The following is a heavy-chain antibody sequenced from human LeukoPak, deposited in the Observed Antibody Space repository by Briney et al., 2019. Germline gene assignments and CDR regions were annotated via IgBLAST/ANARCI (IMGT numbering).Heavy chain of an antibody. D-gene: IGHD6-13*01. J-gene: IGHJ6*03. Sequence: SVKVSCKASGGTSSSYAISWVRQAPGQGLEWMGRIIPIFGTANYAQKFQGRVTITTDESTSTAYMELSSLRSEDTAEYYCARTEQQLVPITAYYMDVWGKGTTVTVSS. CDR3: ARTEQQLVPITAYYMDV. V-gene: IGHV1-69*05. CDR2: IIPIFGTA. CDR1: GGTSSSYA.